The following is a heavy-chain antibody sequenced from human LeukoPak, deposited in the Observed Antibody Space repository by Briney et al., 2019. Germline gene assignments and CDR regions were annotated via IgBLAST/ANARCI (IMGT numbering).Heavy chain of an antibody. D-gene: IGHD2-15*01. Sequence: ASVKVSCKASGYTFTSYGITWVRQAPGQGLEWMGWISGYNGKTNYGQKLQGRVTMTTDTSTNTAYMELRSLRSDDSAVYYCASGCSGGSCLANWFDPWGQGTLVTVSS. CDR1: GYTFTSYG. CDR2: ISGYNGKT. V-gene: IGHV1-18*01. J-gene: IGHJ5*02. CDR3: ASGCSGGSCLANWFDP.